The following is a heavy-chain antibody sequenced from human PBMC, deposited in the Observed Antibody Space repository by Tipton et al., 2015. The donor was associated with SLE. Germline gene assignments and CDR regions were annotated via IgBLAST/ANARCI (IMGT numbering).Heavy chain of an antibody. Sequence: SLRLSCAASGFTFRSYDMHWVRQVPGKGLEWVSGVRFAGDTDYAPSVKGRFTASRENARNSLYLQLNSVRREDAAVYYCARRTSGRLTPRYFDRWGRGTLVTVSS. D-gene: IGHD1-26*01. CDR3: ARRTSGRLTPRYFDR. J-gene: IGHJ2*01. CDR2: VRFAGDT. CDR1: GFTFRSYD. V-gene: IGHV3-13*01.